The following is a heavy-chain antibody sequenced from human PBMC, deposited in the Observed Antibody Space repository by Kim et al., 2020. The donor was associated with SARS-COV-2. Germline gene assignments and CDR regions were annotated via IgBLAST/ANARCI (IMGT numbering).Heavy chain of an antibody. Sequence: ANYAQKFQGRVTITADESTSTAYMELSSLRSEDTAVYYCASDYGAGLFQHWGQGTLVTVSS. J-gene: IGHJ1*01. CDR2: A. CDR3: ASDYGAGLFQH. D-gene: IGHD3-10*01. V-gene: IGHV1-69*01.